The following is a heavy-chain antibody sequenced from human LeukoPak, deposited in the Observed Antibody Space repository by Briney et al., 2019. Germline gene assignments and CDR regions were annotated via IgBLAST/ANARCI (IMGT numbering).Heavy chain of an antibody. CDR3: ARRRINRDYFDY. Sequence: VASVTVSCKASGYTFTSYDINWVRQAPGQGLEWMGWMNPNSGNTGYAQKFQGRVTMTRNTSISTAYMELSSLRSEDTAVYYCARRRINRDYFDYWGQGTLVTVSS. D-gene: IGHD3-9*01. CDR2: MNPNSGNT. V-gene: IGHV1-8*01. J-gene: IGHJ4*02. CDR1: GYTFTSYD.